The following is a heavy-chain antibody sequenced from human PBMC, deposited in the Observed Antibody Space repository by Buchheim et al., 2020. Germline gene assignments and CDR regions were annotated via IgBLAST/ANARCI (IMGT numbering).Heavy chain of an antibody. D-gene: IGHD3-10*01. CDR3: ARISISGSRDY. V-gene: IGHV4-39*07. J-gene: IGHJ4*02. CDR2: IYYSGST. CDR1: GGSISSSSYY. Sequence: QLQLQESGPGLVKPSETLSLTCTVSGGSISSSSYYWGWIRQSPGKGLEWIGSIYYSGSTYYNPSLKSRVTISVDTSKNQFSLKLSSVTAADTAVYYCARISISGSRDYWGQGTL.